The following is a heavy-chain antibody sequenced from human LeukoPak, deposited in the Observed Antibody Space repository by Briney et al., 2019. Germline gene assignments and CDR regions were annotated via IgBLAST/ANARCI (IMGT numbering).Heavy chain of an antibody. Sequence: GGSPRLSCAASGFTFSSYAMHWVRQAPGKGLEYVSAISSNGGSTYYANSVKGRFTISRDNSKNTLYLQMGSLRAEDMAVYYCARDLGTTVTTNLDYWGQGTLVTVSS. J-gene: IGHJ4*02. D-gene: IGHD4-17*01. CDR2: ISSNGGST. CDR1: GFTFSSYA. CDR3: ARDLGTTVTTNLDY. V-gene: IGHV3-64*01.